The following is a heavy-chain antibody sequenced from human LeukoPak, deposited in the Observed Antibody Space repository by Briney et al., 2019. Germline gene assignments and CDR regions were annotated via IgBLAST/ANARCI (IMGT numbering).Heavy chain of an antibody. V-gene: IGHV3-74*01. CDR2: INSDGSST. J-gene: IGHJ4*02. CDR3: ARSSPGIAVAGSGY. CDR1: GFTFSSYR. D-gene: IGHD6-19*01. Sequence: GGSLRLSCAASGFTFSSYRMHWVRQAPGKGLVWVSRINSDGSSTTYADSVKGRFTISRDNAKNTLYLQMNSLRAEDTAVYYCARSSPGIAVAGSGYWGQGTLVTVSS.